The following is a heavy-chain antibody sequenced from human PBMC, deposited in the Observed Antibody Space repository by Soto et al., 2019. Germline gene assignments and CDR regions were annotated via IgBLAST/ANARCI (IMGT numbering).Heavy chain of an antibody. Sequence: SETLSLTCTVSGGSMSSYYWSWIRQPPGKGLEWIGYIYYSGSTIYNPSLKSRVTISVDTSKNQFSLKLSSVTAADTAVYYCARGVTTVTTFDYWGQGTLVTVSS. CDR3: ARGVTTVTTFDY. J-gene: IGHJ4*02. D-gene: IGHD4-17*01. V-gene: IGHV4-59*12. CDR1: GGSMSSYY. CDR2: IYYSGST.